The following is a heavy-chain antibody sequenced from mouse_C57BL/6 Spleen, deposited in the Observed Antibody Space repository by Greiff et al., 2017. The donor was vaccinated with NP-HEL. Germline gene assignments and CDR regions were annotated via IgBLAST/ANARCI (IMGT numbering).Heavy chain of an antibody. CDR3: AGDRYGSSYGYFDV. V-gene: IGHV5-4*01. CDR1: GFTFSSYA. Sequence: EVKVVESGGGLVKPGGSLKLSCAASGFTFSSYAMSWVRQTPEKRLEWVATISDGGSYTYYPDNVKGRFTISRDNAKNNLYLQMSHLKSEDTAMYYCAGDRYGSSYGYFDVWGTGTTVTVSS. J-gene: IGHJ1*03. CDR2: ISDGGSYT. D-gene: IGHD1-1*01.